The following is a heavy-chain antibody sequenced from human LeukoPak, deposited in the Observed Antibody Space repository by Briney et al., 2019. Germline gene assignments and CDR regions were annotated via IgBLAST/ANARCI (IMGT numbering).Heavy chain of an antibody. Sequence: SETLSLTCAVYGGSFSGYYWSWIRQPPGKGLEWIGEVNHSGITNYNPSLKSRVTVSVDTSTNQFSLKLSSVTAADTAVYYCARFLTSSSKDYWGQGTLVTVSS. CDR2: VNHSGIT. V-gene: IGHV4-34*01. J-gene: IGHJ4*02. CDR1: GGSFSGYY. D-gene: IGHD6-6*01. CDR3: ARFLTSSSKDY.